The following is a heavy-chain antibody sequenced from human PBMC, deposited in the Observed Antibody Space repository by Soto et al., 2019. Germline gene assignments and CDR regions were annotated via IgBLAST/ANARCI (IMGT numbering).Heavy chain of an antibody. CDR1: GFSLSTSGVG. Sequence: SGPTLVNPTQTLTLTCTFSGFSLSTSGVGVGWIRQPPGKALEWLALIYWNDDKRYSPSLKSRLTITKDTSKNQVVLTMTNMDPVDTATYYCAHNNLIAARDYYYYGMDVWGQGTTVTV. D-gene: IGHD6-6*01. J-gene: IGHJ6*02. CDR2: IYWNDDK. CDR3: AHNNLIAARDYYYYGMDV. V-gene: IGHV2-5*01.